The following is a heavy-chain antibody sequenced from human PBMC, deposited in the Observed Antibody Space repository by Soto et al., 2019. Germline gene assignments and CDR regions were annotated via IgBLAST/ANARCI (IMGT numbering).Heavy chain of an antibody. CDR1: GGTFSSYA. V-gene: IGHV1-69*13. CDR2: IIPIFGTA. Sequence: GASVKVSCKASGGTFSSYAISWVRQAPGQGLEWMGGIIPIFGTANYAQKFQGRVTITADESTSTAYMELSSLRSEDTAVYYCARLWIDDYSNYWRSTYYYYGMDVWGQGTTVTVSS. D-gene: IGHD4-4*01. J-gene: IGHJ6*02. CDR3: ARLWIDDYSNYWRSTYYYYGMDV.